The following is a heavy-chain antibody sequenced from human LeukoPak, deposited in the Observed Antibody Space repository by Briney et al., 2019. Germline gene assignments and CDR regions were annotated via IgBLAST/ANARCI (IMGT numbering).Heavy chain of an antibody. V-gene: IGHV3-74*01. CDR1: GFTFSSYW. J-gene: IGHJ4*02. CDR3: ARDLMGAPGY. CDR2: INTDGSST. D-gene: IGHD1-26*01. Sequence: GGSLRLFCAASGFTFSSYWMHWVRQAPGEGLVWVSRINTDGSSTNYADSVKGRFTITRDNAKNTLYLQMNSLRAEDTAVYYCARDLMGAPGYWGQGTLVTVSS.